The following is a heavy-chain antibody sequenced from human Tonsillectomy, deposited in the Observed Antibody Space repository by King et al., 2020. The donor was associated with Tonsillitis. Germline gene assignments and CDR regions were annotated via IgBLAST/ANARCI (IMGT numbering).Heavy chain of an antibody. J-gene: IGHJ4*02. D-gene: IGHD6-13*01. CDR2: ISYDGSNK. V-gene: IGHV3-30*18. CDR1: GFTFSSYG. CDR3: AKDGSSSWSFYY. Sequence: VQLVESGGGVVQPGRSLRLSCAASGFTFSSYGIHWVRQAPGKGLEWVAVISYDGSNKYYADSVKGRFTISRDNSKNTLYLQMNSLRAEDTAVYYCAKDGSSSWSFYYWGQGALGTVSS.